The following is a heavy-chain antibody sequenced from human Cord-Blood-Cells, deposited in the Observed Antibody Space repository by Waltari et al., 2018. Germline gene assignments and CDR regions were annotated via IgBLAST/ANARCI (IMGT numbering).Heavy chain of an antibody. CDR2: ISWNSGKI. CDR3: ARNWGSDYYFDY. Sequence: EVQLVESGGGLVQPGRSLRLSCAASGFTFDDYAMHWVRQAPGKGLGGALDISWNSGKIGYAGSGKSRLTICRDDAKNSLYPQMNSLRAEETAVYYCARNWGSDYYFDYSGQGTLVTVAS. V-gene: IGHV3-9*01. CDR1: GFTFDDYA. D-gene: IGHD7-27*01. J-gene: IGHJ4*02.